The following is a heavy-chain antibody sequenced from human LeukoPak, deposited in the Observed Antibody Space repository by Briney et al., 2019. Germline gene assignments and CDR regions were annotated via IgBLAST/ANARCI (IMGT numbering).Heavy chain of an antibody. CDR2: ISYDGSNK. CDR3: ARGPWMQLWGTSDY. CDR1: GFTFSAYA. D-gene: IGHD5-18*01. Sequence: GGSMRLSCEAYGFTFSAYAMTWVRQTPGKGLEWVAVISYDGSNKYYADSVKGRFTISRDNSKNTLYLQMNSLRAEDTAVYYCARGPWMQLWGTSDYWGQGTLVTVSS. V-gene: IGHV3-30*04. J-gene: IGHJ4*02.